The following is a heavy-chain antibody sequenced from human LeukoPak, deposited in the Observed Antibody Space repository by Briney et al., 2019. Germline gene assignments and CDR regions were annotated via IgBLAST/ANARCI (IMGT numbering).Heavy chain of an antibody. J-gene: IGHJ4*02. Sequence: SETLSLTCTVSGGSISSYYWSWIRQPPGKGLEWIGYIYYSGSTNYNPSLKSRVTISVDTSKNQFSLKLSSVTAADTAVYYCAREVFSCSSTSCYFYFDYWGQGTLVTVSS. V-gene: IGHV4-59*01. D-gene: IGHD2-2*01. CDR2: IYYSGST. CDR1: GGSISSYY. CDR3: AREVFSCSSTSCYFYFDY.